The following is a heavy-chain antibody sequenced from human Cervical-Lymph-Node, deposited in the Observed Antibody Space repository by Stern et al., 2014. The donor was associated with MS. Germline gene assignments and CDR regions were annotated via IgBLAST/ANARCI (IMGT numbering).Heavy chain of an antibody. CDR1: GATFSTNA. CDR3: AREHHGGNFAS. V-gene: IGHV1-69*01. D-gene: IGHD4-23*01. CDR2: IVPIFERT. J-gene: IGHJ5*02. Sequence: QVQLVQSGPEVRKPGSSVKVSCKASGATFSTNAISWLRQAPGRGPEWMGAIVPIFERTNYVQKLRGRLTITADESASTAYMELRSLRSEDTAVYYCAREHHGGNFASWGQGTLVTVSS.